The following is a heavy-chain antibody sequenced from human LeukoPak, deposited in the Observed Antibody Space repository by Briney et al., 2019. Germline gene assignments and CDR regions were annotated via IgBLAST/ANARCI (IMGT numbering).Heavy chain of an antibody. CDR1: GFTVNSNY. CDR2: IYSGGST. Sequence: GGSLRLSCAASGFTVNSNYITWVRQAPGKGLEWVSVIYSGGSTYYADFVRGRFTMSRDNSKNTLYLQMNSLRAGDAAVYFCARVVVPRSYYYFYMDVWGKGTTVTISS. CDR3: ARVVVPRSYYYFYMDV. J-gene: IGHJ6*03. V-gene: IGHV3-66*01. D-gene: IGHD2-15*01.